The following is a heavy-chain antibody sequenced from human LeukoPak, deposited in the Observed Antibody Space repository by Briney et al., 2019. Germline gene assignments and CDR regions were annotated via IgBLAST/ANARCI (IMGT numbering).Heavy chain of an antibody. CDR3: ANDYYDSSGYSDAFDI. V-gene: IGHV1-2*06. J-gene: IGHJ3*02. CDR2: INPNSGGT. Sequence: ASVKVSCKASGYTFTGYYMHWVRQAPGQGLEWMGRINPNSGGTNYAQKFQGRVTMTRDTSISTAYMELSSLRSEDTAVYYCANDYYDSSGYSDAFDIWGQGTMVTVSS. CDR1: GYTFTGYY. D-gene: IGHD3-22*01.